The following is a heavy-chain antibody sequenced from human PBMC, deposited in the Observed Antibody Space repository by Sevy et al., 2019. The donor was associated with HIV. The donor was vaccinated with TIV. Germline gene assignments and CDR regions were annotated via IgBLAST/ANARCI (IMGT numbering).Heavy chain of an antibody. Sequence: GALRLSCAASGFTFSAYAMSWVRQTPGKGLEWVSCISSSGGSTYYADSVKGRFSISRDTSKNTLYLQMNSLRAEDTAVYYCATLRGGLYGSGYFQNWGQGTQVTVSS. V-gene: IGHV3-23*01. D-gene: IGHD3-10*01. J-gene: IGHJ1*01. CDR1: GFTFSAYA. CDR3: ATLRGGLYGSGYFQN. CDR2: ISSSGGST.